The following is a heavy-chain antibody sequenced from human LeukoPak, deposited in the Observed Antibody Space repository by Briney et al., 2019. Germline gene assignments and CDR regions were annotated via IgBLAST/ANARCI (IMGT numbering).Heavy chain of an antibody. J-gene: IGHJ4*02. Sequence: PGGSLRLSCAASGFTFSSYWMSWVRQAPGKGLEWVANIKQDGSEKYYVDSVKGRFTISRDNAKNSLYLQMNSLRAEDTAVYYCARGSPELLEWSRGYFDYWGQGTLVTVSS. D-gene: IGHD3-3*01. CDR1: GFTFSSYW. CDR3: ARGSPELLEWSRGYFDY. CDR2: IKQDGSEK. V-gene: IGHV3-7*01.